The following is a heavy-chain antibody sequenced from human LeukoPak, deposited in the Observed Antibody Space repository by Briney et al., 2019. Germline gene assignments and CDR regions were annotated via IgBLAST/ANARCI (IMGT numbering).Heavy chain of an antibody. D-gene: IGHD3-22*01. J-gene: IGHJ4*02. Sequence: PGGSLRLSCAASGFTFSDYYMSWIRQAPGKGLEWVSYISSSGSTIYYADSVKSRFTISRDNAKNPLYLQMNSLRAEDTAVYYCARDRRRSGYYPIDYWGQGTLVTVSS. CDR3: ARDRRRSGYYPIDY. CDR1: GFTFSDYY. V-gene: IGHV3-11*01. CDR2: ISSSGSTI.